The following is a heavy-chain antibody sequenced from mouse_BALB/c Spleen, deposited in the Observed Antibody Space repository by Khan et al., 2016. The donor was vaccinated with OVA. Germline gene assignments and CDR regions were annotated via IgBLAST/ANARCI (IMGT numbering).Heavy chain of an antibody. V-gene: IGHV1S137*01. Sequence: QVQLQQSGAELVRPGVSVKISCKGSGYTFTDFTMHWVKQSHAKSLEWIGVINTYYGDVTYNQKFKGKATMTVDKSSSTVYMELARLTSEDSAIYDCARGGGGRRFAYWGQGTLVTVSA. CDR1: GYTFTDFT. CDR2: INTYYGDV. J-gene: IGHJ3*01. CDR3: ARGGGGRRFAY.